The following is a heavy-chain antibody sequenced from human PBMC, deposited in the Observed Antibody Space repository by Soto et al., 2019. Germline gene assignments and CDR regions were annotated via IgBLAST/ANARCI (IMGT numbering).Heavy chain of an antibody. CDR1: DDSSSSYK. D-gene: IGHD3-10*01. J-gene: IGHJ6*02. CDR3: VRQGFGRLHGLVDV. V-gene: IGHV4-59*08. CDR2: IDSSGGT. Sequence: QVQLQESGPGLVKPSETLSLTCTVSDDSSSSYKWSWIRQPPGRRLEWIGYIDSSGGTSYNPSLQSRGTISVDTSTKQFSLKLRSVTAADTAVYYCVRQGFGRLHGLVDVWGQGTTVTVSS.